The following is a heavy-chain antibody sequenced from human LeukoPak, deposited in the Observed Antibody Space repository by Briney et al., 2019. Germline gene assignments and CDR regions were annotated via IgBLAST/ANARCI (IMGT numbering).Heavy chain of an antibody. CDR3: TSRPSYYDANYRLIRGAEY. D-gene: IGHD3-10*01. J-gene: IGHJ4*02. CDR2: IYTGGRT. Sequence: GGSLRLSCAASGVVVSGNYMSWVRQTPGKGLQCVAVIYTGGRTDYADSVKGRFVISREHPKNTVFLQMDSLRAEDSALYYCTSRPSYYDANYRLIRGAEYWGQGTLVTVSS. CDR1: GVVVSGNY. V-gene: IGHV3-66*01.